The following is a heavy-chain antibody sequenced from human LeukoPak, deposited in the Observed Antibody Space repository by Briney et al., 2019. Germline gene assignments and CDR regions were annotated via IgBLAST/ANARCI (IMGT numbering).Heavy chain of an antibody. CDR3: ARAPRGFQWFVEY. D-gene: IGHD3-10*01. Sequence: GGSLRLSCATSGFIFSDYALTWVRQAPGKGLERVSDISGDGGKTYYADSVKGRFTISRDSSKNMLYLQMNSLRAEDTAVYYCARAPRGFQWFVEYWGQGTLVTVSS. CDR1: GFIFSDYA. J-gene: IGHJ4*02. V-gene: IGHV3-23*01. CDR2: ISGDGGKT.